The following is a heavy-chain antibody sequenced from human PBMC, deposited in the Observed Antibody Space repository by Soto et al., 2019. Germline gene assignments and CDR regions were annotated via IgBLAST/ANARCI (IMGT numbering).Heavy chain of an antibody. V-gene: IGHV3-9*01. CDR3: VKDESINWYSGHFRH. CDR1: GFTFDDYA. J-gene: IGHJ1*01. Sequence: SCAASGFTFDDYAMHWVRQVPGKGLEWVSGINWNSGSIGYGDSVKGRFAISRDNAKNSLHLQMNSLSAEDTAFYYCVKDESINWYSGHFRHWGQGTPVTVSS. CDR2: INWNSGSI. D-gene: IGHD6-13*01.